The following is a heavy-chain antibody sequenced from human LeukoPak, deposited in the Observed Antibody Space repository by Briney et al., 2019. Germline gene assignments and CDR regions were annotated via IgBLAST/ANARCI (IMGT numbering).Heavy chain of an antibody. J-gene: IGHJ3*02. V-gene: IGHV3-48*04. CDR3: ARATSGRVRGPLDAFDI. CDR1: GFTFSSYS. D-gene: IGHD3-10*01. Sequence: GGSLRLSCAASGFTFSSYSMNWVRQAPGKGLEWVSYISSSSSTIYYADSVKGRFTISRDNAKNSLYLQMNSLRAGDTAVYYCARATSGRVRGPLDAFDIWGQGTMVTVSS. CDR2: ISSSSSTI.